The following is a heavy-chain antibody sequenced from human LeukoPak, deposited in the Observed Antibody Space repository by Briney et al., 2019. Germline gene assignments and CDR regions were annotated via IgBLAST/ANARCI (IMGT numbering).Heavy chain of an antibody. J-gene: IGHJ4*02. Sequence: GGSLRLSCAASGFTFSDYYMSWIRQAPGKGLEWVSYISSSSSYTNYADSVKGRFTISRDNAKNSLYLQMNSLRAEDTAVYYCARDRGTNGDYFVYWGQGTLVTVSS. CDR2: ISSSSSYT. V-gene: IGHV3-11*06. CDR3: ARDRGTNGDYFVY. D-gene: IGHD2-2*01. CDR1: GFTFSDYY.